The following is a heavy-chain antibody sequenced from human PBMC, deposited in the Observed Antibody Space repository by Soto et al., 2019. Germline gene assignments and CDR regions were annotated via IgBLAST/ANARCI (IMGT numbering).Heavy chain of an antibody. CDR2: TNSDGSST. J-gene: IGHJ4*02. CDR1: GFIVSNKY. V-gene: IGHV3-74*01. CDR3: ATHLPNY. Sequence: PGGSLRLSCVASGFIVSNKYMSWVRQAPGKGLVWVSRTNSDGSSTYYADSVKGRFTISRDNAKNTLYLQMNSLRAEDTAVYYCATHLPNYWGQGTLVTVSS.